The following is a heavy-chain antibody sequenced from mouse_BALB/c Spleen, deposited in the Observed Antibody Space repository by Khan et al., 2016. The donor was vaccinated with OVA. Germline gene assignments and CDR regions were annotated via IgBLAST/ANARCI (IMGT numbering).Heavy chain of an antibody. D-gene: IGHD1-1*01. CDR2: ISVDSSTV. CDR3: ATSYFYGYYFDY. Sequence: EVQVVESGGGLVQPGGSRKLSCAASGFTFSTYVMHWVRQAPEKGLEWVAYISVDSSTVYYADTVKGRFTIFRDHPKKTLFLQMTSLMSEDTARYYCATSYFYGYYFDYWGPGTTLTVSS. CDR1: GFTFSTYV. V-gene: IGHV5-17*02. J-gene: IGHJ2*01.